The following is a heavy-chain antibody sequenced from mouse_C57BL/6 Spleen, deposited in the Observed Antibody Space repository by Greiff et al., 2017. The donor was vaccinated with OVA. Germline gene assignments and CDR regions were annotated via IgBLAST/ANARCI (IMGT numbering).Heavy chain of an antibody. CDR2: IYPGDGDT. J-gene: IGHJ4*01. V-gene: IGHV1-82*01. CDR1: GYAFSSSW. D-gene: IGHD2-4*01. Sequence: VQLQESGPELVKPGASVKISCKASGYAFSSSWMNWVKQRPGKGLEWIGRIYPGDGDTNYNGKFKGKATLTADKSSSTAYMQLSSLTSEDSAVYFCARVYYDYEKDAMDYWGQGTSVTGSS. CDR3: ARVYYDYEKDAMDY.